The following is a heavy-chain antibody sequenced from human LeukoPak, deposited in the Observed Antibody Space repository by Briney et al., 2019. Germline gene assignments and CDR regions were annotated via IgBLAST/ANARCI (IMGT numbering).Heavy chain of an antibody. Sequence: SETLSLTCAVSGGSISSSNWWSWVRQPPGKGLGWIGEIYHSGSTNYNPSLKSRVTISVDKSKNQFSLKLSSVTAADTAVYYCARVPNYYGRGAFDIWGQGTMVTVSS. V-gene: IGHV4-4*02. CDR3: ARVPNYYGRGAFDI. CDR1: GGSISSSNW. J-gene: IGHJ3*02. D-gene: IGHD3-10*01. CDR2: IYHSGST.